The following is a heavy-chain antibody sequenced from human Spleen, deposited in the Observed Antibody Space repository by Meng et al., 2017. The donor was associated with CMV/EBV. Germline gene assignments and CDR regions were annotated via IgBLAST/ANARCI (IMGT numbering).Heavy chain of an antibody. CDR3: ARTQPYSNVVDY. V-gene: IGHV4-59*01. CDR2: IYYSGST. D-gene: IGHD4-11*01. Sequence: ETLSLTCTVSGGSISSYYWSWIRQPPGKGLEWIGYIYYSGSTNYNPSLKSRVTISVDTSKNQFSLKLSSVTAADTAVYYCARTQPYSNVVDYWGQGTLVTVSS. CDR1: GGSISSYY. J-gene: IGHJ4*02.